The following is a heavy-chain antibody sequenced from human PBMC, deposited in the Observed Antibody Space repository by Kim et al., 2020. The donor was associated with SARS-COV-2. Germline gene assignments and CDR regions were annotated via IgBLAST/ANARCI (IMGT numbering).Heavy chain of an antibody. J-gene: IGHJ6*02. CDR1: GGSFSGYY. V-gene: IGHV4-34*01. Sequence: SETLSLTCAVYGGSFSGYYWSWIRQPPGKGLEWIGEINHSGSTNYNPSLKSRVTISVDTSKNQFSLKLSSVTAADTAVYYCERGSVQGVIDAASYYYYGMDVWGQGTTVTVSS. D-gene: IGHD3-10*01. CDR3: ERGSVQGVIDAASYYYYGMDV. CDR2: INHSGST.